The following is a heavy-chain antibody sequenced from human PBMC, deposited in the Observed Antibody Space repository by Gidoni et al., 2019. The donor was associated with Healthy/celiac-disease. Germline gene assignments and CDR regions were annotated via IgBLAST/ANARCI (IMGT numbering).Heavy chain of an antibody. CDR1: GFTFSGYD. Sequence: EVQLVESGGGLVQPGGSLRLPCAASGFTFSGYDRHWVRQATGKGLEWFSAIGTAGDTYYPGSVKGRFTISRENAKNSLYLQMNSLRAGDTAVYYCARGGSMVRGVPLDYWGQGTLVTVSS. J-gene: IGHJ4*02. CDR2: IGTAGDT. CDR3: ARGGSMVRGVPLDY. V-gene: IGHV3-13*04. D-gene: IGHD3-10*01.